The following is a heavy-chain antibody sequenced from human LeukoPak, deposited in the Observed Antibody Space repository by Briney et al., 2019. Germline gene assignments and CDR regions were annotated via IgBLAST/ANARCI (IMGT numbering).Heavy chain of an antibody. Sequence: GGSLRLSCAASGFTFSSYSMNWVRQAPGKGLEWVSSISSSSTYIYYADSLKGRFTISRDNAKNSLSLQMKSLRAEDTAVYCCARDTHCSSTSCYNAFDIWGQGTMVTVSS. V-gene: IGHV3-21*01. D-gene: IGHD2-2*02. CDR3: ARDTHCSSTSCYNAFDI. CDR1: GFTFSSYS. J-gene: IGHJ3*02. CDR2: ISSSSTYI.